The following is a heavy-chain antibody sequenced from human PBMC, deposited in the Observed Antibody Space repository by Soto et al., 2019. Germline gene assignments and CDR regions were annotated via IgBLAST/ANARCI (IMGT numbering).Heavy chain of an antibody. CDR2: IWYDGSNK. V-gene: IGHV3-33*01. CDR1: GFTFSSYG. Sequence: QVQLVESGGGVVQPGRSLRLSCAASGFTFSSYGMHWVRQAPGKGLEWVAVIWYDGSNKYYADSVKGRFTISRDNSKNTLYLQMNSLRAEDTAVYYCARDFFKSGRSGVYYYYGMDVWGQGTTVTVSS. D-gene: IGHD3-10*01. CDR3: ARDFFKSGRSGVYYYYGMDV. J-gene: IGHJ6*02.